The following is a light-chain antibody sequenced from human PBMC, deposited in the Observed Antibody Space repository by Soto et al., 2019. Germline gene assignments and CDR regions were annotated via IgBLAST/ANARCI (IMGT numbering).Light chain of an antibody. J-gene: IGKJ5*01. Sequence: DIKMTQSTSSLAASIGDGVTITCRASQNINTYLNWYQQKPGKAPKLLISAASNLQSGVPSRFSGSGSGTDFTLTISSLQLEDFATYYCQQSFSTLLISFGQGTRLEIK. CDR2: AAS. CDR1: QNINTY. CDR3: QQSFSTLLIS. V-gene: IGKV1-39*01.